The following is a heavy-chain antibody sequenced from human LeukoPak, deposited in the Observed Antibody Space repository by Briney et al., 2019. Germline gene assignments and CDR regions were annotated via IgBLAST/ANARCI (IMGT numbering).Heavy chain of an antibody. CDR1: GFTFSSSA. CDR3: VRDRGTYRPIDY. D-gene: IGHD1-26*01. V-gene: IGHV3-30*03. Sequence: GRSLRLSCAASGFTFSSSAMHWVRQAPGKGLEWVTVISNDESNKYYADSVKGRFTISRDNAQNSLYLQMNSLRAEDTAIYYCVRDRGTYRPIDYWGQGTLVTVSS. J-gene: IGHJ4*02. CDR2: ISNDESNK.